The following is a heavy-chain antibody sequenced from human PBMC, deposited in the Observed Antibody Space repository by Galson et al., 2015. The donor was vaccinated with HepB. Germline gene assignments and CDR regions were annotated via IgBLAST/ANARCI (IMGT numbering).Heavy chain of an antibody. CDR3: AGQYYYDSSGYLDAFDI. CDR2: IYYSGST. V-gene: IGHV4-39*01. Sequence: WIRQPPGKGLEWIGSIYYSGSTYYNPSLKSRVIISVDTSKNQFSLKLSSVTAADTTVYYCAGQYYYDSSGYLDAFDIWGQGTMVTVSS. J-gene: IGHJ3*02. D-gene: IGHD3-22*01.